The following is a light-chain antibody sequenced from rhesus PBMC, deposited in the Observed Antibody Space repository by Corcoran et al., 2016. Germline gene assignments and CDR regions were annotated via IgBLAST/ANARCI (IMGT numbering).Light chain of an antibody. CDR1: QSVCSY. V-gene: IGKV3-24*04. J-gene: IGKJ1*01. CDR3: QQSSNLWT. Sequence: ETVVTQSPATLSLSPGERATLSCRASQSVCSYLAWYQQKPGQAPWLLIYGASSRATGIPDRFSGSGSGTDFTLTISRLEPEDVGVYYCQQSSNLWTFGQGTKVEIK. CDR2: GAS.